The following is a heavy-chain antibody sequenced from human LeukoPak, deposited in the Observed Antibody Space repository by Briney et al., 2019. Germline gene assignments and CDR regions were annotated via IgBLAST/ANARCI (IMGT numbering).Heavy chain of an antibody. V-gene: IGHV3-23*01. CDR2: IFGSGGST. J-gene: IGHJ4*02. CDR1: GFTFSSYA. CDR3: AKTTTGYSSGRFPGWPVDY. Sequence: GGSLRLSCAASGFTFSSYAMYWVRQAPGKGPEWVSGIFGSGGSTHYADSVKGRFTISRDNSKNMVYLQMNSLRAEDTAVYYCAKTTTGYSSGRFPGWPVDYWGQGTLVTVSS. D-gene: IGHD6-19*01.